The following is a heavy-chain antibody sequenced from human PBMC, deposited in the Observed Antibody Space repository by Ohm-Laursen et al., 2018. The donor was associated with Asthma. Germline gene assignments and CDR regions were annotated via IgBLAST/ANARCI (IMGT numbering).Heavy chain of an antibody. V-gene: IGHV3-30*18. D-gene: IGHD3-9*01. Sequence: SLRLSCAASGFTFSTYGMHWVRQAPGKGLEWVAVISYDGSTKYYADSVKGRFTISRDNSKNTLYLQMNSLRAEDTAVYYCAKAIQVILTGYYEYHLDYWGQGTLVTVSS. CDR3: AKAIQVILTGYYEYHLDY. CDR1: GFTFSTYG. J-gene: IGHJ4*02. CDR2: ISYDGSTK.